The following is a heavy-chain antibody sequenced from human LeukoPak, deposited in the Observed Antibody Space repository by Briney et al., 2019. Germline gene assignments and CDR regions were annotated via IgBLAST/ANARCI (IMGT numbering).Heavy chain of an antibody. CDR2: TYNSGTT. CDR3: ARDSSYNWNVYGMDV. V-gene: IGHV4-59*01. D-gene: IGHD1-20*01. Sequence: PSETLSLTCTVSGGSISSNYWSWIRRPPGKGLEWIGYTYNSGTTNYNPSLKSRVTISIDTSKNQFSLKLNSVTAADTAVYYCARDSSYNWNVYGMDVWGQGTTVTVSS. J-gene: IGHJ6*02. CDR1: GGSISSNY.